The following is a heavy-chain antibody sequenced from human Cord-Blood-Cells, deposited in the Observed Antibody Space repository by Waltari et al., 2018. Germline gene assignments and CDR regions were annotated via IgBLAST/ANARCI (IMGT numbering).Heavy chain of an antibody. D-gene: IGHD6-19*01. Sequence: EVQLVESGGGLIQPGGSLRPSCAASGFTVSSNYMSGVRQAPGKGLEWVSVIYSGGSTYYADSVKGRFTISRDNSKNTLYLQMNSLRAEDTAVYYCAREGHSSGWSFDYWGQGTLVTISS. V-gene: IGHV3-53*01. CDR3: AREGHSSGWSFDY. CDR2: IYSGGST. J-gene: IGHJ4*02. CDR1: GFTVSSNY.